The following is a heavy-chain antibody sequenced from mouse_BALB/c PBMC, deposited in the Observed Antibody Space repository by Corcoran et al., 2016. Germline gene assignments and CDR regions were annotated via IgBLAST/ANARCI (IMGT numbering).Heavy chain of an antibody. CDR3: ASGRPDAMDY. D-gene: IGHD3-2*02. J-gene: IGHJ4*01. V-gene: IGHV9-1*02. Sequence: QIQLVQSGPELKKPGETVKISCKASGYTFTNYGMNWVKQAPGKGLKWMGWINTYTGEPTYADDFKGRFAFSLETSASTAYLQINNLKNEDMATYVWASGRPDAMDYWGQGTAVTVSS. CDR1: GYTFTNYG. CDR2: INTYTGEP.